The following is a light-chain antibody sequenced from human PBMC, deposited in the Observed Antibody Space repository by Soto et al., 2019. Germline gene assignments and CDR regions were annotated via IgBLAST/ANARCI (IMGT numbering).Light chain of an antibody. V-gene: IGLV2-23*01. CDR2: EGS. CDR1: SSDVGSYNL. Sequence: QSALTQPASVSGSPGQSITISCTGTSSDVGSYNLVSWYQHHPGKAPKLMIYEGSKRPSGVSNRFSGSKSGNTASLTISGHQAEDEADYYFCSYAGTRLVFGGGTKLTVL. CDR3: CSYAGTRLV. J-gene: IGLJ3*02.